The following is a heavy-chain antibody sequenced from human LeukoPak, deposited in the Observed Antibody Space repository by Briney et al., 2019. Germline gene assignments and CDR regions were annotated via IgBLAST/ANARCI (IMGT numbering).Heavy chain of an antibody. CDR3: AKGNYYDFWSGYYIDY. CDR1: GFTFSSYA. CDR2: ISGSGGST. V-gene: IGHV3-23*01. J-gene: IGHJ4*02. Sequence: EGSLRLSCAASGFTFSSYAMSWVRQAPGKGLEWVSAISGSGGSTYYADSVKGRFTISRDNSKNTLYLQMNSLRAEDTAVYYCAKGNYYDFWSGYYIDYWGQGTLVTVSS. D-gene: IGHD3-3*01.